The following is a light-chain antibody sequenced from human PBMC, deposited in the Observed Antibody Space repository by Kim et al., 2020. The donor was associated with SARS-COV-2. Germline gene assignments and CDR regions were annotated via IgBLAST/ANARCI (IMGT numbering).Light chain of an antibody. CDR2: ENN. Sequence: GKTVTISCTRSTGSIASRFVQWYQQRPGSVPTTVIYENNERPSGVPDRFSGSIDSSSNSASLTISGLKPEDEADYFCHSYDSDSQVFGGGTQLTVL. CDR1: TGSIASRF. CDR3: HSYDSDSQV. J-gene: IGLJ2*01. V-gene: IGLV6-57*03.